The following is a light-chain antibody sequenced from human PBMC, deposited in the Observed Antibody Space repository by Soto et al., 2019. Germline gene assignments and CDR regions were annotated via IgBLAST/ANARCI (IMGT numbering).Light chain of an antibody. J-gene: IGLJ1*01. CDR1: NSDIGTYNF. CDR2: EVT. CDR3: TSYTTDTALV. Sequence: QSALTQPASVSGSPGQSITISCTGTNSDIGTYNFVSWYQRPPGKAPKLLIYEVTNRPSGVSSRFSGSKSGSTASLTISGLQAEDEGDYYCTSYTTDTALVFGTGTKATVL. V-gene: IGLV2-14*01.